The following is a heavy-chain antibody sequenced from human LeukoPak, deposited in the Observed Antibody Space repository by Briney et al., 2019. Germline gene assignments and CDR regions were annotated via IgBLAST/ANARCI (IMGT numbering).Heavy chain of an antibody. CDR2: IYYSGST. V-gene: IGHV4-59*01. CDR1: GGSINNYH. J-gene: IGHJ4*02. CDR3: ARGPDDFDY. D-gene: IGHD5-24*01. Sequence: SETLSLTCTVSGGSINNYHWSWIRQPPGKGLEWIGYIYYSGSTRYNPSLKSRVTISVDTSKNQFSLKLSSVSAADTAVYYCARGPDDFDYWGQGSLVTASS.